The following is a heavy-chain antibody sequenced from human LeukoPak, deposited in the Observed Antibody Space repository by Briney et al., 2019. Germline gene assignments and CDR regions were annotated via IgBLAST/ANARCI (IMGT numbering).Heavy chain of an antibody. CDR1: GGSINTYY. Sequence: SETLTLTCAVSGGSINTYYWSWIRQPPGKGLEWIGYIYTTGNTNYNPSLKGRVTISLDTSKNQFSLNLSSVTAADTAVYYCAKHDTVFGAAHFYMDVWGKGTMVTVSS. D-gene: IGHD3-3*01. CDR3: AKHDTVFGAAHFYMDV. J-gene: IGHJ6*03. V-gene: IGHV4-4*09. CDR2: IYTTGNT.